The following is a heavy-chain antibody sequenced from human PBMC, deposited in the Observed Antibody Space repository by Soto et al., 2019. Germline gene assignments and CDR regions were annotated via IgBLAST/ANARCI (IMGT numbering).Heavy chain of an antibody. Sequence: QLQLQESGSGLVKPSQTLSLTCAVSGGSISSGGYSWSWIRQPPGKGLEWIGYIYHSGSTYYNPSPKSRATIAVDSSKNQFSLKLSSLTAADTAAYYCARVPGPWGQGTLVTVSS. V-gene: IGHV4-30-2*01. J-gene: IGHJ5*02. CDR3: ARVPGP. CDR2: IYHSGST. CDR1: GGSISSGGYS.